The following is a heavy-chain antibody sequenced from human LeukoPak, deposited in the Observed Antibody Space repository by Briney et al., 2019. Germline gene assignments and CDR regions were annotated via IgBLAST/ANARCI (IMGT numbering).Heavy chain of an antibody. CDR3: ARDQEPNQPEGMYYYYYMDV. V-gene: IGHV1-18*01. CDR1: GYTFTSYG. CDR2: TSVYNGNT. J-gene: IGHJ6*03. Sequence: GASVKVSCKASGYTFTSYGISWVRQAPGQGLEWMGWTSVYNGNTNYAQKLPGRVTMTTDTSTSTAYMELRSLRSDDTAVYYCARDQEPNQPEGMYYYYYMDVWGKGTTVTVSS. D-gene: IGHD1-14*01.